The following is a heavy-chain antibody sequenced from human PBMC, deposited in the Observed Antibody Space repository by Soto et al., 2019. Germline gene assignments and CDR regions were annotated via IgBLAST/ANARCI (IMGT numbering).Heavy chain of an antibody. J-gene: IGHJ6*02. CDR1: GGSISSGGYY. D-gene: IGHD3-3*01. CDR3: AREGFLVDPHYGMDG. V-gene: IGHV4-31*03. CDR2: IYYSGST. Sequence: SETLSLTCTVSGGSISSGGYYWSWIRQHPGKGLEWIGYIYYSGSTYYNPSLKSRVTISVDTSKNQFSLKLSSVTAADTAVYYCAREGFLVDPHYGMDGWGQGTTVTVSS.